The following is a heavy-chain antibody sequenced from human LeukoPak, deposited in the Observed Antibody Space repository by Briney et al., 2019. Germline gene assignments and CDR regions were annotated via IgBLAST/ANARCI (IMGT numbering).Heavy chain of an antibody. Sequence: PGGSLRLSCTASGFTFSNYAMSWVRQAPGKGLEWVSYISSSSSTIYYADSVKGRFTISRDNAKNSLYLQMNSLRAEDTAVYYCAREPFYDYVWGSYRPYYFDYWGQGTLVTVSS. J-gene: IGHJ4*02. CDR1: GFTFSNYA. V-gene: IGHV3-48*04. CDR3: AREPFYDYVWGSYRPYYFDY. D-gene: IGHD3-16*02. CDR2: ISSSSSTI.